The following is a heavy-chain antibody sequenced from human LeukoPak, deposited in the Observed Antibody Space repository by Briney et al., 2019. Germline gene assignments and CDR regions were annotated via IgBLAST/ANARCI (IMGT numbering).Heavy chain of an antibody. Sequence: SETLSHTCTVSGGSLSSYFWSWIRQPARKGLEWIGRIYSTGTTNCNHSRKSRVTMSVDTSKNQFSLRLRSVTAADTAVYYCARQIASAGAAGFVFWGEGALVTVSS. CDR2: IYSTGTT. D-gene: IGHD6-13*01. CDR1: GGSLSSYF. J-gene: IGHJ4*02. V-gene: IGHV4-4*07. CDR3: ARQIASAGAAGFVF.